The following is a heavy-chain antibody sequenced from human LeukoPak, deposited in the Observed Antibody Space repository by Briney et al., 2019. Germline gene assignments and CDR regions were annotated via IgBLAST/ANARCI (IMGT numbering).Heavy chain of an antibody. V-gene: IGHV1-18*01. CDR2: ISAYNGNT. CDR3: ARARVSTYGDYEERSNDAFDI. CDR1: GYTFTSYG. Sequence: GASVKVSCKASGYTFTSYGISWVRQAPGQGLEWMGWISAYNGNTNYAQKLQGRVTMTTDTSTSTAYMELRSLRSDDTAVYYCARARVSTYGDYEERSNDAFDIWGQGTMVTVSS. D-gene: IGHD4-17*01. J-gene: IGHJ3*02.